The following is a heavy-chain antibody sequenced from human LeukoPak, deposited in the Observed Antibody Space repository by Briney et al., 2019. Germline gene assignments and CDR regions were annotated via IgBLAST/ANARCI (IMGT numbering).Heavy chain of an antibody. CDR3: ARGHRVGYSYGQEFYFDY. Sequence: PSETLSLTCTVSGYSISSGYYWGWIRQPPGKGLEWIGSIYHSGSTYYNPSLKSRVTISVDTSKNQFSLKLSSVTAADTAVYYCARGHRVGYSYGQEFYFDYWGQGTLVTVSS. D-gene: IGHD5-18*01. CDR1: GYSISSGYY. J-gene: IGHJ4*02. CDR2: IYHSGST. V-gene: IGHV4-38-2*02.